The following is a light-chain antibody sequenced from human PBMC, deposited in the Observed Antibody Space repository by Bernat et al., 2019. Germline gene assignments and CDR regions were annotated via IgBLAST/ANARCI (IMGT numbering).Light chain of an antibody. CDR3: RSHRSGDTRV. CDR2: DVS. CDR1: SSDIGAYKY. Sequence: QSALTQPDSVSGSPGQSITISCIGTSSDIGAYKYFSWYQQHPGKAPKLMLFDVSNRPAGVSNRFSGSTSGNTASLTISGLQAEDEADYYCRSHRSGDTRVFGGGTKLTVL. V-gene: IGLV2-14*03. J-gene: IGLJ3*02.